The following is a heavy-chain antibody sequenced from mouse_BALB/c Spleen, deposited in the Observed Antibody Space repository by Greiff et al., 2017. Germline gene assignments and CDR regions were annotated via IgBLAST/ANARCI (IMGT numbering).Heavy chain of an antibody. J-gene: IGHJ2*01. CDR3: ARLGDY. D-gene: IGHD4-1*01. Sequence: VQLQESGAELARPGASVKMSCKASGYTFTSDTRHWVKQRPGQGLEWIGYITPSSGYTNNNQKIKDKTTLTADKPSSTAYMQQSTLTSEDAAVYYCARLGDYWGQGTTLTVSS. CDR2: ITPSSGYT. V-gene: IGHV1-4*01. CDR1: GYTFTSDT.